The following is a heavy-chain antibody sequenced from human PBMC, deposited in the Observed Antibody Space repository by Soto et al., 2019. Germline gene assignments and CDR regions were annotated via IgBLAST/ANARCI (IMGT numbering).Heavy chain of an antibody. CDR1: GFTFSSYT. V-gene: IGHV3-21*01. J-gene: IGHJ3*02. Sequence: EVQLVESGGGLVKPGGSLRLSCAASGFTFSSYTINWVRQAPGKGLEWVSSIISSNSYIYYADSVKGRFTISRDNARNSLFLQMNSLRAEDTAVYYCARVSYSGYDSDAFEIWGQGTMVIVSS. CDR3: ARVSYSGYDSDAFEI. CDR2: IISSNSYI. D-gene: IGHD5-12*01.